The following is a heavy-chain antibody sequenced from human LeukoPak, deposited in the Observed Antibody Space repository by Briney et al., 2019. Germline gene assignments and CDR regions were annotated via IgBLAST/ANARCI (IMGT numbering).Heavy chain of an antibody. CDR2: INPNSGGT. CDR1: GYTFTGYY. CDR3: CITMVRGYYYYGMDV. J-gene: IGHJ6*02. D-gene: IGHD3-10*01. V-gene: IGHV1-2*04. Sequence: ASVKVSCKASGYTFTGYYMHWVRQAPGQGLEWMGWINPNSGGTNYAQKFQVWVTMTRDTSISTAYMELSRLRSDDTAVYYCCITMVRGYYYYGMDVWGQGTTVTVSS.